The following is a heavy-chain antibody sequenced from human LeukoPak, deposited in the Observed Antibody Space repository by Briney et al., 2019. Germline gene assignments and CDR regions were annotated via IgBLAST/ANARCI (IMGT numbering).Heavy chain of an antibody. V-gene: IGHV4-4*07. D-gene: IGHD6-13*01. CDR2: IYTSGST. CDR3: ARSAAGQRGYFDY. Sequence: SETLSLTCIVSGGSISTYYCSWIRQPAGKGLEWIGRIYTSGSTNYNPSLKSRVTMSVDTSKNQFSLKLSSVTAADTAVYYCARSAAGQRGYFDYWGQGTLVTVSS. J-gene: IGHJ4*02. CDR1: GGSISTYY.